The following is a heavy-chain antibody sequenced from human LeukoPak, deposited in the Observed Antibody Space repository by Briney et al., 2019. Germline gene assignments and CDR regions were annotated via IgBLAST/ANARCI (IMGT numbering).Heavy chain of an antibody. J-gene: IGHJ4*02. Sequence: SDPLSLTCGVSCYPLSSGYYWVWIRQPPGKGLEWMGSIYHSGSTYYNPSPKTRVTISVDTSKNQCSVTLGAVTAEDTAGYYCARQAAGTQDFDYWGQGTLVTVSS. CDR2: IYHSGST. V-gene: IGHV4-38-2*01. D-gene: IGHD6-13*01. CDR1: CYPLSSGYY. CDR3: ARQAAGTQDFDY.